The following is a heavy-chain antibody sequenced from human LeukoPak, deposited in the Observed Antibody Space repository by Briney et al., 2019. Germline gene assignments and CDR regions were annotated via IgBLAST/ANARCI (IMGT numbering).Heavy chain of an antibody. D-gene: IGHD4-23*01. J-gene: IGHJ6*03. CDR3: AKNGGKLHSYYMDV. V-gene: IGHV3-48*01. CDR2: ISSSSSTI. CDR1: GFTFSSYS. Sequence: GGSLRLSCAASGFTFSSYSMNWVRQAPGKGLEWVSYISSSSSTIYYADSVKGRFTISRDNPKNTLYLEMNSLRAEDTAVYYCAKNGGKLHSYYMDVWGKGTTVTISS.